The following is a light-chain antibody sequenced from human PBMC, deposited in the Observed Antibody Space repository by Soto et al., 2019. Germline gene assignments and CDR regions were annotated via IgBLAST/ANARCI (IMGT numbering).Light chain of an antibody. CDR2: GAS. V-gene: IGKV3-15*01. Sequence: EIVMTQSPATLSVSPGERDTLSCRATQSVTSNLAWYQQKPGQAPRLLIYGASTRATGIPARFSGSVSGTEFTLTISSLQAEDFAVYYCQEYNSWPSEVRFGGGTKVEIK. J-gene: IGKJ4*02. CDR1: QSVTSN. CDR3: QEYNSWPSEVR.